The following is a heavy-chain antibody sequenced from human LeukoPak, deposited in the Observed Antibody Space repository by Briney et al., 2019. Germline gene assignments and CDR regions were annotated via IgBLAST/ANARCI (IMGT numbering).Heavy chain of an antibody. CDR2: IYPNSGGT. CDR3: ARAGIVGATPVDY. J-gene: IGHJ4*02. D-gene: IGHD1-26*01. Sequence: GASVKVSCKASGYTFTGYYMHWVRQAPGQGLEWMGWIYPNSGGTNFAQKFQGRVTMTRDTSISTAYMELSRLRSDDTAAYYCARAGIVGATPVDYWGQGTLVTVSS. CDR1: GYTFTGYY. V-gene: IGHV1-2*02.